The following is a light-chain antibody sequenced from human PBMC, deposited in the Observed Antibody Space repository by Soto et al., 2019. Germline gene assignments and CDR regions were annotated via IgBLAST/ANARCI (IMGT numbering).Light chain of an antibody. Sequence: DLVMTQTPRSLPVTPGEPASISCRSSQSLLDSDDGNTYLDWYLQRPGQSPHLLIYTVSYRASGVPDRFSGSGSGTNFTLKISRVEADDVGSYYCMQRIEFPITFGGGTRVEIK. CDR3: MQRIEFPIT. J-gene: IGKJ4*01. V-gene: IGKV2-40*01. CDR1: QSLLDSDDGNTY. CDR2: TVS.